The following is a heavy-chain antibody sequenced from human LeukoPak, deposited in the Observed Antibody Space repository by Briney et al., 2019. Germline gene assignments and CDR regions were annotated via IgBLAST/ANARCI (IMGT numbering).Heavy chain of an antibody. Sequence: GGTLRLSCAASGFTFSSYGMSWVRQAPGKGLEWVSAISGSGGSTYYADSVKGRFTISRDNSKNTPYLQMNSLRAEDTAVYYCAKAHSSETYYDILTGYSFDYWGQGTLVTVSS. CDR3: AKAHSSETYYDILTGYSFDY. V-gene: IGHV3-23*01. J-gene: IGHJ4*02. CDR2: ISGSGGST. CDR1: GFTFSSYG. D-gene: IGHD3-9*01.